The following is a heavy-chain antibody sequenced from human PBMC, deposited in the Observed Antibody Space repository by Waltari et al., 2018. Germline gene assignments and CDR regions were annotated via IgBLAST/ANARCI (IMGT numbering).Heavy chain of an antibody. D-gene: IGHD3-9*01. CDR3: ATLHYDFLTGYYPNRAAPFDY. CDR2: FDPENGET. Sequence: QVQLVQSGAEVKKPGASVKVSCKVSAYTLSKLSMHWVRQAAGNGLEWMGGFDPENGETIYAQKFQGRVTMTEDTSTDTAYMELSSLRSEDTAVYYCATLHYDFLTGYYPNRAAPFDYWGQGTLVTVSS. J-gene: IGHJ4*02. CDR1: AYTLSKLS. V-gene: IGHV1-24*01.